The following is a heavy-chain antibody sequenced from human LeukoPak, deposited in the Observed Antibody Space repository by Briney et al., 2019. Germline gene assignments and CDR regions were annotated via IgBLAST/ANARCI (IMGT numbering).Heavy chain of an antibody. D-gene: IGHD3-22*01. CDR3: ARGYYYDSSGYYSPLYFDY. J-gene: IGHJ4*02. V-gene: IGHV1-2*02. CDR2: INPNSGGT. CDR1: GYTFTGYY. Sequence: APVKVSCKASGYTFTGYYMHWVRQAPGQGLEWMGWINPNSGGTNYAQKFQGMVTMTRDTSISTAYMELSRLRSDDTAVYYCARGYYYDSSGYYSPLYFDYWGQGTLVTVSS.